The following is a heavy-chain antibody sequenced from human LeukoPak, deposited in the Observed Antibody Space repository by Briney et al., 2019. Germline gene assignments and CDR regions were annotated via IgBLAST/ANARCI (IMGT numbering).Heavy chain of an antibody. D-gene: IGHD3-3*01. CDR3: AKDSRSHTIPRWLDP. Sequence: GGSLRLSCAASGFAFSNYAMTWVRQAPGKGLEWVSTIIGSGSTTYHADSVKGRFTISRDNSKNTLYLQMNSLRAEDTAVYYCAKDSRSHTIPRWLDPWGQGILVTVSS. CDR2: IIGSGSTT. J-gene: IGHJ5*02. V-gene: IGHV3-23*01. CDR1: GFAFSNYA.